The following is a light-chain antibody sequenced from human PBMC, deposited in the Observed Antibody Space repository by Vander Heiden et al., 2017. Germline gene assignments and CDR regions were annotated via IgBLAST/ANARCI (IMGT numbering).Light chain of an antibody. CDR1: SSNIGSNT. CDR3: ASWDDSLDGHYV. J-gene: IGLJ1*01. Sequence: SGQRVTISCSGSSSNIGSNTVNWYQQLPGTAPKLLIHSNNQRPSGVPDRFSGSKSGTSASLAISGLQCEDEADYYCASWDDSLDGHYVFGTGTKVTVL. CDR2: SNN. V-gene: IGLV1-44*01.